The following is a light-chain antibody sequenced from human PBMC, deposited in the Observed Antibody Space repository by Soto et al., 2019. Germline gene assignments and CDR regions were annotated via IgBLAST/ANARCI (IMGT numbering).Light chain of an antibody. Sequence: DIQMTQSPSSVSASVGDRVTITCRASQGISSRLAWYQQKPGKEPNLLIYSASSLQSGGPSRFSGSGSETDFTLTIGSLQPEDFATYYCQQSNSFPLTFGGGTKVEIK. CDR2: SAS. CDR3: QQSNSFPLT. CDR1: QGISSR. V-gene: IGKV1-12*01. J-gene: IGKJ4*01.